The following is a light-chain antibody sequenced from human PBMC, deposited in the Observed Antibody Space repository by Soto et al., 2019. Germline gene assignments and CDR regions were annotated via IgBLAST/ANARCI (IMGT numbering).Light chain of an antibody. CDR3: SSYTSSSTPVV. CDR2: DVS. CDR1: SSDVGGYNY. Sequence: QSALTQHASVSGSPGQSITISCPGTSSDVGGYNYVSWYQQHPGKAPKLMIYDVSNRPSGVSNRFSGSKSGNTASLTISGLQAEDEADYYCSSYTSSSTPVVFGGGTKLTVL. J-gene: IGLJ2*01. V-gene: IGLV2-14*01.